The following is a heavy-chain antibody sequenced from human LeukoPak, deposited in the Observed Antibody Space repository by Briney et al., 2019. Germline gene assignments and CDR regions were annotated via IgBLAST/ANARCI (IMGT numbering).Heavy chain of an antibody. V-gene: IGHV3-30*04. CDR2: ISYDGSNK. Sequence: GGSLRLSCAASGFTFSSYAMHWVRQAPGKGLEWVAVISYDGSNKYYADSVKGRFTISRDNSKNTLYLQMNSLRAEDTAVYYCARDRSEWFGELLFLWGQGTLVTVSS. D-gene: IGHD3-10*01. J-gene: IGHJ4*02. CDR3: ARDRSEWFGELLFL. CDR1: GFTFSSYA.